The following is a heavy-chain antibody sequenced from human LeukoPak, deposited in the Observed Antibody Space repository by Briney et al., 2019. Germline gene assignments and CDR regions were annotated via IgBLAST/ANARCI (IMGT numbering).Heavy chain of an antibody. J-gene: IGHJ4*02. CDR2: LYGGGTI. V-gene: IGHV3-53*01. CDR3: ARGRWEPSGGVDY. D-gene: IGHD1-26*01. CDR1: GVTVSGTY. Sequence: HGGCPRLSCALSGVTVSGTYMNWVRPVLGERLQWDSLLYGGGTISYAVYVKGRFTISRDNSMKTMHLDMNSLRAEVTAVQYCARGRWEPSGGVDYWGQGTLVTVSS.